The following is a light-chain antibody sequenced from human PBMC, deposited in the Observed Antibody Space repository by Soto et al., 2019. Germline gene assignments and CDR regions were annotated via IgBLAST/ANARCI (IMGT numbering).Light chain of an antibody. CDR1: NSDIGTFYF. CDR3: CSYAGSYTYV. Sequence: QSALTQPRSVSGSPGQSVTISCTGTNSDIGTFYFVSWYQQYPDKGPKLIIYDVTERPSGVPDRFSGSKSGNTASLTFSGLQAEDEADYYCCSYAGSYTYVFGSGTKLTVL. J-gene: IGLJ1*01. V-gene: IGLV2-11*01. CDR2: DVT.